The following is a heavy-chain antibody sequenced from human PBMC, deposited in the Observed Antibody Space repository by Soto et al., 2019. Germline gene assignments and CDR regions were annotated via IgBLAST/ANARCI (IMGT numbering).Heavy chain of an antibody. V-gene: IGHV1-8*01. J-gene: IGHJ5*02. CDR1: GYTFTSYD. CDR2: MNPNSGNT. Sequence: ASVKVSCKASGYTFTSYDINWVRQATGQGLEWMGWMNPNSGNTGYAQKFQGRVTMTRNTSISTAYMELSSLRSEDTAVYYCARGQISRGIVRYYDYVWGSYRFGYHWGQGTLVTVSS. D-gene: IGHD3-16*02. CDR3: ARGQISRGIVRYYDYVWGSYRFGYH.